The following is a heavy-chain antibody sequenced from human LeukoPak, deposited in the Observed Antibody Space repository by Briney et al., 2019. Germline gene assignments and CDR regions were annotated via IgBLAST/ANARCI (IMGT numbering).Heavy chain of an antibody. CDR2: IYYSGST. J-gene: IGHJ4*02. CDR1: GGSISSYY. CDR3: VGSPQRPTRVGEYFDY. Sequence: SETLSLTCTVSGGSISSYYWSWIRQPPGKGLEWIGYIYYSGSTNYNPSLKSRVTISVDTSKNQFSLKLSSVTAADTAVYYCVGSPQRPTRVGEYFDYWGQGTLVTVSS. D-gene: IGHD3-10*01. V-gene: IGHV4-59*12.